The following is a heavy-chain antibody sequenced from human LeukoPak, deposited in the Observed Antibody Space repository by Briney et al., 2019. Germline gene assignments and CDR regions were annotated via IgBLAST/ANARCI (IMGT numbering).Heavy chain of an antibody. J-gene: IGHJ4*02. V-gene: IGHV4-39*07. D-gene: IGHD6-6*01. CDR2: IYYSGST. CDR3: ARAMSIAARLQTIFDY. Sequence: PSETLSLTCTVSGGSISSSSYYWGWIRQPPGKGLEWIGSIYYSGSTYYNPSLKSRVTISVDTSKNQFSLKLTSVTAADTAVYYCARAMSIAARLQTIFDYWGQGTLVTVSS. CDR1: GGSISSSSYY.